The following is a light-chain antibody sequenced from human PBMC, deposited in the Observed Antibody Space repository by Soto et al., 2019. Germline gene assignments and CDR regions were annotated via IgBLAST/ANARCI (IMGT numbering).Light chain of an antibody. CDR1: SSDVGGYNY. Sequence: QSVLTQPASVSGSPGQSITISCTGTSSDVGGYNYVSWYQHYPGKAPQLVIYDVSNRPSGVSNRFSGSKSGHTASLTISGLQAEDDADYYCSSFTVSSTLIFGGGTKVTVL. CDR3: SSFTVSSTLI. J-gene: IGLJ2*01. CDR2: DVS. V-gene: IGLV2-14*01.